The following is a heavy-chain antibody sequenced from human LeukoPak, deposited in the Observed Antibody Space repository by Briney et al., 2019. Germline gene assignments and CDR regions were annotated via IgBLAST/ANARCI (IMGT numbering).Heavy chain of an antibody. CDR2: INHSGIT. Sequence: SETLSLTCAVYGGSFSGYYWSWIRQRPGKGLEWIGVINHSGITNYTPSLKTRVTISVPTSKNQLCLKLSSVPAADTAVYYCARGPRVGKRTYDYWGPGTLVTVSS. CDR1: GGSFSGYY. CDR3: ARGPRVGKRTYDY. J-gene: IGHJ4*02. D-gene: IGHD4-23*01. V-gene: IGHV4-34*01.